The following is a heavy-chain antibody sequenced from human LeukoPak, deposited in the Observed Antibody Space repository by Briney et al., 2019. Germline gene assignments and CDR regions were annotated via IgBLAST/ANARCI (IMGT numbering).Heavy chain of an antibody. CDR2: IYYSGST. CDR1: GGSISSYY. V-gene: IGHV4-59*01. CDR3: ARYFGLGFDY. J-gene: IGHJ4*02. Sequence: PSEILSLTCTVSGGSISSYYWSWIRQPPGKGLEWIGYIYYSGSTNYNPSLKSRVTISVDTSKNQFSLKLSSVTAADTAVYYCARYFGLGFDYWGQGXLVTXSS. D-gene: IGHD3-9*01.